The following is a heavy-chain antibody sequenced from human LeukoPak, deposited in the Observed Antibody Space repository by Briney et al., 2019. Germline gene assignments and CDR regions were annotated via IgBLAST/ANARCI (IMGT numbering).Heavy chain of an antibody. Sequence: GGSLRLSCAASGFTFSNYAMSWVRHAPEKGLEWVSGISGSGGSTYYADSVKGRFTISRDNSKNTLYVQVNSLRAEDTAVYYCARDRSFDPRGPGTLVSVSS. V-gene: IGHV3-23*01. CDR2: ISGSGGST. J-gene: IGHJ5*02. CDR1: GFTFSNYA. CDR3: ARDRSFDP.